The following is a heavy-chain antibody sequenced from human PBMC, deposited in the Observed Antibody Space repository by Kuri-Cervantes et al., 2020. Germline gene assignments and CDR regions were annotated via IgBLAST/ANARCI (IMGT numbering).Heavy chain of an antibody. D-gene: IGHD2-2*01. CDR1: GFTFSSYA. V-gene: IGHV3-23*01. CDR3: AKAGKKEGYCSSTSCYLDSDY. J-gene: IGHJ4*02. CDR2: ISGSGGST. Sequence: GESLKISCAASGFTFSSYAMSWVRQAPGKGLEWVSAISGSGGSTYYADSVKGRFTISRDNSKNTLYLQMNSLRAEDTAVYYCAKAGKKEGYCSSTSCYLDSDYWGQETLVTVSS.